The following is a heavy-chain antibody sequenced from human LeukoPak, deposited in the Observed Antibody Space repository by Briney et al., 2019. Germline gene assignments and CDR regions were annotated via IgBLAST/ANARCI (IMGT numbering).Heavy chain of an antibody. D-gene: IGHD3-22*01. CDR1: GYTFTSYY. Sequence: ASVKVSCKASGYTFTSYYMHWVRQAPGQGLEWMGIINPSGGSTSYAQKFQGRVTMTRDTSTSTVYMELSSLRSEDTAVYYCARERGVGVYYDSEVGRDAFDIWGQGTMVTVSS. J-gene: IGHJ3*02. V-gene: IGHV1-46*01. CDR3: ARERGVGVYYDSEVGRDAFDI. CDR2: INPSGGST.